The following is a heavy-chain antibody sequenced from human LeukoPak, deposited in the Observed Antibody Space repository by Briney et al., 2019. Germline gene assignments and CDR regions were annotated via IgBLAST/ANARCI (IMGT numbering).Heavy chain of an antibody. CDR3: AKVKTHWYFDN. J-gene: IGHJ4*02. CDR1: GFPFSTND. CDR2: ISGSASGGT. Sequence: PGGSLRLSCAASGFPFSTNDMSWVRQPPGKALEWVSAISGSASGGTTYEDSVKGRFTISRDNSKGTLYLQMSSLRAEDTAVYYCAKVKTHWYFDNWGRGTLVTVSS. D-gene: IGHD1-1*01. V-gene: IGHV3-23*01.